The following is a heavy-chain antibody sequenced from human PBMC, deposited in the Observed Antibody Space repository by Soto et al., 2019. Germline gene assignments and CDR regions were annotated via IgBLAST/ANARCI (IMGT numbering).Heavy chain of an antibody. Sequence: GESLKISCKGSGYTFTNNWIGWVRQKPGKGLEWMGLIHPRDSDARYSPSFQGQVTFSADRSTSTAYLQWTNVQASDSAMHYCVRQGVRSSGWFDLWGQGTQVTVSS. D-gene: IGHD3-22*01. CDR3: VRQGVRSSGWFDL. CDR2: IHPRDSDA. V-gene: IGHV5-51*01. CDR1: GYTFTNNW. J-gene: IGHJ5*02.